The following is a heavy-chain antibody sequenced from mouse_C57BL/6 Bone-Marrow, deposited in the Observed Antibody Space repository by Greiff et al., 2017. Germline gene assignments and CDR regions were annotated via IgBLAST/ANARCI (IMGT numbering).Heavy chain of an antibody. J-gene: IGHJ3*01. CDR1: GYTFTSYG. Sequence: QVQLKQSGAELARPGASVKLSCKASGYTFTSYGISWVKQRTGQGLEWIGEIYPRSGNTYYNEKFKGKDTLTADKSSSTAYMELRSLTSEDSAVXFCARATYYGSSYPAWFAYWGQGTLVTVSA. CDR2: IYPRSGNT. D-gene: IGHD1-1*01. CDR3: ARATYYGSSYPAWFAY. V-gene: IGHV1-81*01.